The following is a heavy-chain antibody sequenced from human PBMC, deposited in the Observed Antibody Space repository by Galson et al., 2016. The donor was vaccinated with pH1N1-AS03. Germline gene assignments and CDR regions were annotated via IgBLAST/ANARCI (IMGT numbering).Heavy chain of an antibody. CDR1: GGSFNNYY. CDR3: ARGSYSSGWYRGRNAFDT. V-gene: IGHV4-34*01. Sequence: ETLSLTCAVYGGSFNNYYWNWIRQSPGKGLEWVGEINHSGSTDYNPSLKSRVTISVDPSKNQISLNLNSVTAADTAVYYCARGSYSSGWYRGRNAFDTWGQGTMVTVSS. CDR2: INHSGST. J-gene: IGHJ3*02. D-gene: IGHD6-19*01.